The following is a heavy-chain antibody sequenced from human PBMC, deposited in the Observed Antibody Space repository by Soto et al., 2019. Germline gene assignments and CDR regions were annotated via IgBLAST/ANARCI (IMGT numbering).Heavy chain of an antibody. CDR3: AKPLGGYNYYGMDV. V-gene: IGHV3-23*01. CDR2: ISGSGSST. CDR1: GFTFSGYP. J-gene: IGHJ6*02. Sequence: EVQLLESGGGLVQPGGSLRLSCAASGFTFSGYPMNWVRQAPGKGLELVSTISGSGSSTYYADSVKGRFTISRDSSKSTLFLQMNSLIADDTAVYYCAKPLGGYNYYGMDVWGHGTTVTVSS.